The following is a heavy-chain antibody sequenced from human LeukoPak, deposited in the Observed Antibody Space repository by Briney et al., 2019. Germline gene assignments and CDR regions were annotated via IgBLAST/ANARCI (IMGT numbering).Heavy chain of an antibody. V-gene: IGHV1-69*13. CDR2: IIPIFGTA. CDR3: ARSEADEYSSSPPLDY. Sequence: SVKVSCKASGGTFSSYAISWVRQAPGQGLEWMGGIIPIFGTANYAQKFQGRVTITADESTSTAYMELSSLRSEDTAVYYCARSEADEYSSSPPLDYWGQGTLVTVSS. D-gene: IGHD6-6*01. J-gene: IGHJ4*02. CDR1: GGTFSSYA.